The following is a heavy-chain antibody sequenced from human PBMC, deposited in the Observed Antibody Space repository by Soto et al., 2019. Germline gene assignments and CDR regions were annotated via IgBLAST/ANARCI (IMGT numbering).Heavy chain of an antibody. CDR1: GGSFSGYY. V-gene: IGHV4-34*01. D-gene: IGHD3-10*01. J-gene: IGHJ6*03. CDR2: INHSGST. Sequence: SETLSLTCAVYGGSFSGYYWSWIHQPPGKGLEWIGEINHSGSTNYNPSLKSRVTISVDTSKNQFSLKLSSVTAADTAVYYCARGQKYGSDKDYYYYYMDVWGKGTTVTVSS. CDR3: ARGQKYGSDKDYYYYYMDV.